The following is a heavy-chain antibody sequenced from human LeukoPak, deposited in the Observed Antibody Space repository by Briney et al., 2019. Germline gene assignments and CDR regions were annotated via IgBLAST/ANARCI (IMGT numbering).Heavy chain of an antibody. V-gene: IGHV3-21*04. CDR3: ARGSDGGAAAGPDY. CDR2: ISSSSSYI. Sequence: GGSLRLSCAASGFTFNSYSMNWVRQAPGKGLEWVSSISSSSSYIYYADSVKGRFTISRDNAKNSLYLQMNSLRAEDTALYYCARGSDGGAAAGPDYWGQGTLVTVSS. J-gene: IGHJ4*02. CDR1: GFTFNSYS. D-gene: IGHD6-13*01.